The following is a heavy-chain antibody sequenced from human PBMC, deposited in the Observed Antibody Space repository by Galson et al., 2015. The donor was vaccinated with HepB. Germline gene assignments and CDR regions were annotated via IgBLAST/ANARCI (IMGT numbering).Heavy chain of an antibody. D-gene: IGHD3-16*01. CDR2: ISYDGSNK. V-gene: IGHV3-30*18. J-gene: IGHJ6*02. CDR1: GFTFSSYG. Sequence: PLRLSCAASGFTFSSYGMHWVRQAPGKGLEWVAVISYDGSNKYYADSVKGRFTISRDNSKNTLYLQMNSLRAEDTAVYYCANPPEGDTYGMDVWGQGTTVTVSS. CDR3: ANPPEGDTYGMDV.